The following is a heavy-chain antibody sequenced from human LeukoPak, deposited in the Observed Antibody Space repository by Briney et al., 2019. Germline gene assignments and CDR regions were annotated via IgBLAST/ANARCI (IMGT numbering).Heavy chain of an antibody. Sequence: PSETLSLTCTVSGGSISSYYWSWIRQPAGKGLEWIGRIYTSGSTNYNPSLKSRVTMSVDTSKNQFSLKLSSVTAADTAVYYCAREAGMDGSGSYCIDYWGQGTLVTVSS. V-gene: IGHV4-4*07. CDR1: GGSISSYY. D-gene: IGHD3-10*01. CDR3: AREAGMDGSGSYCIDY. J-gene: IGHJ4*02. CDR2: IYTSGST.